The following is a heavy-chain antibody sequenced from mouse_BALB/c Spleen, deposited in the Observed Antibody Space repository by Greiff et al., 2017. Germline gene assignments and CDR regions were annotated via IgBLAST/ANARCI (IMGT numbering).Heavy chain of an antibody. CDR2: INPYYGST. J-gene: IGHJ4*01. Sequence: VQLQQTGPELVKPGASVKISCKASGYSFTDYIMLWVKQSHGKSLEWIGNINPYYGSTSYNLKFKGKATLTVDKSSSTAYMQLNSLTSEDSAVYYCARLYYYGSSSYYAMDYWGQGTSVTVSS. CDR3: ARLYYYGSSSYYAMDY. CDR1: GYSFTDYI. V-gene: IGHV1-39*01. D-gene: IGHD1-1*01.